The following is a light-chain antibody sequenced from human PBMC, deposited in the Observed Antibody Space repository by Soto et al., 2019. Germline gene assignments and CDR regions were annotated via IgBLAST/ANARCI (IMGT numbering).Light chain of an antibody. CDR2: GNS. CDR3: QSHDSSLSGYV. V-gene: IGLV1-40*01. CDR1: SSNIGAGYD. Sequence: QAVVTQPPSVSGAQGQRVTISCTGSSSNIGAGYDVHWYQQLPGTAPKLLIYGNSNRPSGVPDRFSGSKSGTSASLAITGLQAEDEADYYCQSHDSSLSGYVFGTGTKLTVL. J-gene: IGLJ1*01.